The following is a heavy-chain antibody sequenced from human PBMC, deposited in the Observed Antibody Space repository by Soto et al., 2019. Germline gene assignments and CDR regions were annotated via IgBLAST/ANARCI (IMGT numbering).Heavy chain of an antibody. CDR1: GFTFNSYS. CDR2: ISSGSVRV. CDR3: AKEVSLGSTVDLGY. J-gene: IGHJ4*02. V-gene: IGHV3-21*04. D-gene: IGHD7-27*01. Sequence: EVELVESGGGLVKPGGSLRLSCAASGFTFNSYSVNWVRQAPGKGLEWVASISSGSVRVDFADSVKGRFSISRDNSMGTLYLQMKSLRVEDTAIYYCAKEVSLGSTVDLGYWGQGTLVPVSS.